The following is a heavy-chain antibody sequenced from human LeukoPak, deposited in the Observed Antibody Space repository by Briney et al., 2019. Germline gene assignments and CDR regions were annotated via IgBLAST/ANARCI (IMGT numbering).Heavy chain of an antibody. CDR3: ARLPQSSSWHTDY. CDR1: GGPIGTYY. D-gene: IGHD6-13*01. Sequence: SETLSLTCTVSGGPIGTYYWTWIRQPPGKGRERIAYIYYTGSTNYNPSLKRRVTISVDPSKNQFSLKLTSVTAADTAVYYCARLPQSSSWHTDYWGQGTLVTVSS. V-gene: IGHV4-59*01. CDR2: IYYTGST. J-gene: IGHJ4*02.